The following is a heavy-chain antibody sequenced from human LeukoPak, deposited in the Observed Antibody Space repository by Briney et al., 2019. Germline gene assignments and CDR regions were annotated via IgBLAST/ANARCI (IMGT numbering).Heavy chain of an antibody. CDR1: GGSISSGDYY. CDR2: IYYSGRT. D-gene: IGHD3-22*01. Sequence: SQTLSLTCTVSGGSISSGDYYWGWIRQPPGKGLEWIGSIYYSGRTYYNPSLKSRVTISEDTSKNQFSLRLRSVTAADTAVYYCARQPWGDSSGNYGYWGQGTLVIVSS. J-gene: IGHJ4*02. V-gene: IGHV4-39*01. CDR3: ARQPWGDSSGNYGY.